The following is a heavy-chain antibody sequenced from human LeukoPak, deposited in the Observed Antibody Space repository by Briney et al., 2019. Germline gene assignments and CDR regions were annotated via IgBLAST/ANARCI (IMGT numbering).Heavy chain of an antibody. J-gene: IGHJ5*02. D-gene: IGHD3-10*01. V-gene: IGHV1-18*01. CDR1: GYTFTSYG. CDR2: ISAYNGNT. Sequence: GASVKVSCKASGYTFTSYGISWVRQAPGQGLEWMGWISAYNGNTNYAQKLQGRVTMTTDTSTSTAYMELRSLRSDDTAVYYCARAVYYGSGTGRFDPWGQGTLVTVSS. CDR3: ARAVYYGSGTGRFDP.